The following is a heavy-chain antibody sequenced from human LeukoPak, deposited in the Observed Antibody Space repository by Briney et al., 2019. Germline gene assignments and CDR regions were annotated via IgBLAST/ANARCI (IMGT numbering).Heavy chain of an antibody. D-gene: IGHD3-10*02. V-gene: IGHV3-20*04. J-gene: IGHJ6*04. CDR2: IDWNGGST. CDR1: GFTFDDYG. Sequence: PGGSLRLSCAASGFTFDDYGMSWVRQAPGKGLEWVSGIDWNGGSTCYADSVKGRFTISRDNAKNSLYLQMNSLRAEDTAVYYCAELGITMIGGVWGKGTTVTISS. CDR3: AELGITMIGGV.